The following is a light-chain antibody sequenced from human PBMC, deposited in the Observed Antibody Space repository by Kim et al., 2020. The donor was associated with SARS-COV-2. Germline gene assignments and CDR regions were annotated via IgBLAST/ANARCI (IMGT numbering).Light chain of an antibody. V-gene: IGLV3-1*01. CDR3: QAWDSSTAGV. CDR2: QDS. Sequence: VSPGQTASITCSGEKLGDKYACWYQQKPGQSPVLVIYQDSKRPSGIPERFSGSNSGNTATLTISGTQAMDEADYYCQAWDSSTAGVFGTGTKVTVL. CDR1: KLGDKY. J-gene: IGLJ1*01.